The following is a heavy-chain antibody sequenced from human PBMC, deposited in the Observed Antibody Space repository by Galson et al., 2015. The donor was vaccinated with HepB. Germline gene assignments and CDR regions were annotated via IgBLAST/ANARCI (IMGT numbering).Heavy chain of an antibody. Sequence: QSGAEVKKPGESLRISCTGSGYSFTSYWISWVRQMPGKGLEWMGRIDPSDSYTNYSPSFQGHVTISADKSISTAYLQWSSLKASDTAMYYCARHARDYGSGSYYPPNGDYYYGMDVWGQGTTVTVSS. CDR1: GYSFTSYW. V-gene: IGHV5-10-1*01. D-gene: IGHD3-10*01. CDR2: IDPSDSYT. CDR3: ARHARDYGSGSYYPPNGDYYYGMDV. J-gene: IGHJ6*02.